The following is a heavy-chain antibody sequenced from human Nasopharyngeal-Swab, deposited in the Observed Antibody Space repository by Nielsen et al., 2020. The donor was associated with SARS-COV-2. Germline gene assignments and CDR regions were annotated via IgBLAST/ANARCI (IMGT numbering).Heavy chain of an antibody. CDR3: ARGPYSSGYPYYYYYYMDV. CDR2: IYYSGST. J-gene: IGHJ6*03. Sequence: RQAPGKGLEWIGYIYYSGSTYYNSSLKSRVTISVDTSKNQFSLKLSSVTAADTAVYYCARGPYSSGYPYYYYYYMDVWGKGTTVTVLL. V-gene: IGHV4-30-4*07. D-gene: IGHD3-22*01.